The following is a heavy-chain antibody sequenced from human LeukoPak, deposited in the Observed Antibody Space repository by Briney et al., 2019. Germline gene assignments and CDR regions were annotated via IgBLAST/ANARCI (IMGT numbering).Heavy chain of an antibody. Sequence: SETLSLTCSVSGDSIDSGGYFWNWIRQHPGKGLEWIGYVYYTGKTYYNPSLKSRITISKETSKNQVSLNVSSVTAADTAVYYCARAPSGSYLGRFDAWGQGILVTVSS. CDR3: ARAPSGSYLGRFDA. CDR2: VYYTGKT. D-gene: IGHD1-26*01. V-gene: IGHV4-31*03. J-gene: IGHJ5*02. CDR1: GDSIDSGGYF.